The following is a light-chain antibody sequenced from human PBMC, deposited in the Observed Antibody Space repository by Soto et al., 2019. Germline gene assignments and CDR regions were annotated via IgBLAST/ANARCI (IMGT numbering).Light chain of an antibody. CDR1: QTISSW. CDR3: QHYNSYPEA. J-gene: IGKJ1*01. CDR2: KAS. Sequence: DIQTTQSPSTLSASVGDRFTITCRASQTISSWLAWYQQKPGKAPKXXIYKASTLKSGVPSRFSGSGSGTEFTLTISSLKTDDFATYYCQHYNSYPEAFGQGTKVDIK. V-gene: IGKV1-5*03.